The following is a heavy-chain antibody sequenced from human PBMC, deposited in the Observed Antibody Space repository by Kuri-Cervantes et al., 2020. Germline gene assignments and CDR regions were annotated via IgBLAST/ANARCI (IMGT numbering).Heavy chain of an antibody. CDR1: GFTFNQYY. D-gene: IGHD6-19*01. CDR2: IKQDGSEK. J-gene: IGHJ4*02. Sequence: GGSLRLSCAASGFTFNQYYMSWVRQAPGKGLEWVANIKQDGSEKYYVDSVKGRFTISRDNAKNSLYLQMNSLRAEDTAVYYCARDGRYSSGWYLDYWGQGTLVTVSS. V-gene: IGHV3-7*01. CDR3: ARDGRYSSGWYLDY.